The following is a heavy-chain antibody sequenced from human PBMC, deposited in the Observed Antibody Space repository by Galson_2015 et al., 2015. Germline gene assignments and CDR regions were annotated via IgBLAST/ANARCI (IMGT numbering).Heavy chain of an antibody. J-gene: IGHJ4*02. V-gene: IGHV3-30*03. CDR2: VPYDGSNK. D-gene: IGHD3-16*01. Sequence: SLRLSCAASGFTFSNYGMHWVRQAPGKGLEWVAVVPYDGSNKFYADSVKGRFTISRDNAKNSLYLQMNSLRADDTAVYYCVRAVGGPEGYWGQGTLVTVSS. CDR3: VRAVGGPEGY. CDR1: GFTFSNYG.